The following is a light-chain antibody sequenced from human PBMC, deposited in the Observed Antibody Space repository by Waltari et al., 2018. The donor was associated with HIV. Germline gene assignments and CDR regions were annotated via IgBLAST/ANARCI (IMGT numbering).Light chain of an antibody. V-gene: IGKV1-39*01. CDR1: QNISWS. J-gene: IGKJ4*01. CDR2: AAS. CDR3: QQSYTVPRT. Sequence: DIQMNQSQSSLSASVGDRVTITCRASQNISWSLNWYQQKPGKAPNLLIYAASSLHSGVPARFSGRGSGTDFTLTISSLRPEDVAIYSCQQSYTVPRTFGGGTQVQI.